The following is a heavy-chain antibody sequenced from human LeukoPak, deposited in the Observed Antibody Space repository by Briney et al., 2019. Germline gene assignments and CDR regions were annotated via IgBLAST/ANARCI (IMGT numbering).Heavy chain of an antibody. J-gene: IGHJ4*02. CDR1: GYSFTSYL. V-gene: IGHV5-51*01. Sequence: GESLKISCKGSGYSFTSYLIGWLRQIPGKGLEWVGIIYSCVSDTRYSPSFQGQVTISADKPISTAYLQWSSLKASDTAMYYCARHASYCSGGSCYSYFDYWGQGTLVTVSS. D-gene: IGHD2-15*01. CDR2: IYSCVSDT. CDR3: ARHASYCSGGSCYSYFDY.